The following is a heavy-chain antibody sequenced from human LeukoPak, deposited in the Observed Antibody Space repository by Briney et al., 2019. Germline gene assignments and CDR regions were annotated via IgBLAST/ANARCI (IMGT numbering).Heavy chain of an antibody. D-gene: IGHD2-8*01. CDR2: MNPNSGNT. J-gene: IGHJ4*02. CDR3: ARERRATGGVDY. CDR1: EYTFTSYD. V-gene: IGHV1-8*03. Sequence: ASVKVSCKASEYTFTSYDINWVRQATGQGLEWMGWMNPNSGNTGYAQKFQGRVTITRNTSISTAYMELSSLRSEDTAVYYCARERRATGGVDYWGQGTLVTVSS.